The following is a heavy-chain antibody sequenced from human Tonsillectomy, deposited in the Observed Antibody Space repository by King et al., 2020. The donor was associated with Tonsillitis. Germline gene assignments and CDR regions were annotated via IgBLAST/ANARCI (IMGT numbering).Heavy chain of an antibody. CDR3: ARDRGKYYDGSGYYYWYFDL. V-gene: IGHV4-59*11. D-gene: IGHD3-22*01. CDR2: IYYSGST. CDR1: GGSISRHY. Sequence: VQLQESGPGLVRPSATLSLTCTVSGGSISRHYWSWIRQPPGKGLEYIGYIYYSGSTNYNPSLKSRVTISLDTSKNQFSLRLSSVTAADTAVYYCARDRGKYYDGSGYYYWYFDLWGRGTLVTVSS. J-gene: IGHJ2*01.